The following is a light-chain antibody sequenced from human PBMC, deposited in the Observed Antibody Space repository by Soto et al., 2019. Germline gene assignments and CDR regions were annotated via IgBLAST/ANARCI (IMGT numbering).Light chain of an antibody. J-gene: IGLJ3*02. CDR2: GVS. CDR3: SSYTTSNTWV. CDR1: RNDIGAFNY. Sequence: QSALTQPASVSGSPGQSITISCNGSRNDIGAFNYVSWYRQPPGEAPKVLIRGVSYRHSGVSIRFSGSKSDNTASLSISGLQAEDEAHYYCSSYTTSNTWVFGGGTKLTVL. V-gene: IGLV2-14*01.